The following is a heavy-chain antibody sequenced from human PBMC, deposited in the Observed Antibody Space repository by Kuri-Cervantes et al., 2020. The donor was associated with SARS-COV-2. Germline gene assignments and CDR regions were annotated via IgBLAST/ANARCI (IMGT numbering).Heavy chain of an antibody. V-gene: IGHV1-69*10. CDR1: GYTFTGYY. D-gene: IGHD1-26*01. J-gene: IGHJ3*02. Sequence: SVKVSCKASGYTFTGYYMHWVRQAPGQGLEWMGGIIPILGIANYAQKFQDRVTITADKSTSTAYMELSSLRSEDTAVYYCAGGVLVGALYAFDIWGQGTMVTVSS. CDR3: AGGVLVGALYAFDI. CDR2: IIPILGIA.